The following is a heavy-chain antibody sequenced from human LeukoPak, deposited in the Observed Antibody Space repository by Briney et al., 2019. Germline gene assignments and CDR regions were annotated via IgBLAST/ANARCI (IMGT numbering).Heavy chain of an antibody. J-gene: IGHJ6*03. D-gene: IGHD3-10*01. Sequence: AETLSLTCGVYGGSLRGHYWSWIRQPPGKGLEWVGEINHSGSTNYNPSFWGRVTISVDTSKNQFFLKLNSVTAADTAVYYCTRESDPITGYFYYYMDVWGRGTTVTVSS. CDR3: TRESDPITGYFYYYMDV. CDR2: INHSGST. CDR1: GGSLRGHY. V-gene: IGHV4-34*01.